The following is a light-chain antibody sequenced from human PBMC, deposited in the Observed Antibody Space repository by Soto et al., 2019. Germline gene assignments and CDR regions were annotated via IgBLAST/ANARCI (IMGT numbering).Light chain of an antibody. Sequence: EIVLTQSPATLSLSPGERATLSCRASQSVSSYLAWYQQKPGQAPRLLIYGASNRATAIPARFSGSGSGTDFTLTISSLEPEDFAVYYCQQRSNWPLFTFGPGTKVDIK. CDR1: QSVSSY. CDR2: GAS. V-gene: IGKV3-11*01. CDR3: QQRSNWPLFT. J-gene: IGKJ3*01.